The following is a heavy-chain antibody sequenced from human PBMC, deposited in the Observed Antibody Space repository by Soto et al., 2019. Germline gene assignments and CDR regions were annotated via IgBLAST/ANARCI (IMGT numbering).Heavy chain of an antibody. CDR1: GYSFTSYW. CDR2: IDPSDSYT. J-gene: IGHJ6*02. Sequence: GESLKISCKGSGYSFTSYWISWVRQMPGKGLEWMGRIDPSDSYTNYSPSFQGHVTISADKSISTAYLQMKSLRADDTAVYYCAKDRTAYYYYYDMDVWGQGTTVTVSS. CDR3: AKDRTAYYYYYDMDV. V-gene: IGHV5-10-1*01.